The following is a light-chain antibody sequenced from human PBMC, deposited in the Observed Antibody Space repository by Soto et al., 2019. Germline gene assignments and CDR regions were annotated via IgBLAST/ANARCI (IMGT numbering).Light chain of an antibody. CDR2: DND. CDR1: SSNIGKSF. Sequence: QSVLTQPPSVSAAPRQKVTISCSGSSSNIGKSFVSWDQQLPATVPKLLIYDNDQRPSGIPDRFSGSKSGTSATLVITGLQTGDEADYYCGTWDRSLSVYVFGFGTKVTVL. J-gene: IGLJ1*01. CDR3: GTWDRSLSVYV. V-gene: IGLV1-51*01.